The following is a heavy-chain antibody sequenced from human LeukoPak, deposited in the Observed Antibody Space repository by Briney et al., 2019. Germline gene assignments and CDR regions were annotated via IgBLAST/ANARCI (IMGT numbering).Heavy chain of an antibody. V-gene: IGHV3-66*01. CDR3: ARDYYDSSGYYQTNFDY. Sequence: GGSLRLSCAASGFTVSSNYMSWVRQAPGKGLEWVSVIYSGGSTYYADSVKGRFTISRDNSKNSLYLQMNSLRDEDTAVYYCARDYYDSSGYYQTNFDYWGQGTLVTVSS. CDR1: GFTVSSNY. D-gene: IGHD3-22*01. CDR2: IYSGGST. J-gene: IGHJ4*02.